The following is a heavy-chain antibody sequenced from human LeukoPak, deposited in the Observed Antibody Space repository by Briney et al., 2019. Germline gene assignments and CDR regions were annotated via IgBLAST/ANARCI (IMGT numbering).Heavy chain of an antibody. CDR1: GFTFSNYW. CDR3: ARDRDDGGFEY. V-gene: IGHV3-7*01. CDR2: IKQDGSIK. Sequence: PGGSLRLSCAASGFTFSNYWMSWVRQAPEKGLKWVANIKQDGSIKQYVDSMKGRFTISRDNAKNSLYLQMNSLRVEDTAVYYCARDRDDGGFEYWGQGTLVTVSS. D-gene: IGHD4-23*01. J-gene: IGHJ4*02.